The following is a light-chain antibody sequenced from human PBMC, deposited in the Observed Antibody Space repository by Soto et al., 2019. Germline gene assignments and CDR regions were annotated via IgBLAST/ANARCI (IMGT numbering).Light chain of an antibody. CDR2: AAS. V-gene: IGKV1-39*01. J-gene: IGKJ5*01. CDR1: RSIYSY. Sequence: DIQMTQSPSSLSAPVGDRATITCRASRSIYSYLHWYQQKQGKAPRXLISAASSLQSGVPSRFSGIGSGTDLTITISSLKPEDFATYECLQTYSSPQTFGQGTRLEIK. CDR3: LQTYSSPQT.